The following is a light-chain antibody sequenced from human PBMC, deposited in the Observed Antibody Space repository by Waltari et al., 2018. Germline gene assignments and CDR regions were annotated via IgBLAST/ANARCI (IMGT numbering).Light chain of an antibody. V-gene: IGLV3-1*01. J-gene: IGLJ1*01. CDR2: QDS. CDR1: NLDNKY. CDR3: RAWDSSRGYV. Sequence: SYEVTQPPSVSVSPGQTASITCSGDNLDNKYVYWYQQKAGQAPALVIYQDSKRPSGIPERFSGSNSGNTATLTISGTQALDEADYYCRAWDSSRGYVFGTGTKVTVL.